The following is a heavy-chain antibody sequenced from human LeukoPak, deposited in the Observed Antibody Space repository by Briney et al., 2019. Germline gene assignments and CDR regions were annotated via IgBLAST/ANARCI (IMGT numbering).Heavy chain of an antibody. J-gene: IGHJ6*02. CDR2: IYYSGST. Sequence: PSETLSLTCTVSGGSISSYYWSWIRQPPGKGPGWIGYIYYSGSTNYNPSLKSRVTISVDTSKNQFSLKLSSVTAADTAVYYCARDFTTAGMDVWGQGTTVTVSS. V-gene: IGHV4-59*01. CDR1: GGSISSYY. D-gene: IGHD3-3*01. CDR3: ARDFTTAGMDV.